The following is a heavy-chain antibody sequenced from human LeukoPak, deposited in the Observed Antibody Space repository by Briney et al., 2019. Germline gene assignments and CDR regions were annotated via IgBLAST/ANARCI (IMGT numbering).Heavy chain of an antibody. CDR3: ARRGIWDLQIGNWFDP. J-gene: IGHJ5*02. Sequence: SETLSLTCTVSGGSIRTSRPYWGWIRQSPGKGLEWIGSIYSSGNSYYNPSLKTRATISPDTSKNQYSLRLTSVTAADTAIYYCARRGIWDLQIGNWFDPWGQGILVIVPS. D-gene: IGHD3-16*01. V-gene: IGHV4-39*01. CDR2: IYSSGNS. CDR1: GGSIRTSRPY.